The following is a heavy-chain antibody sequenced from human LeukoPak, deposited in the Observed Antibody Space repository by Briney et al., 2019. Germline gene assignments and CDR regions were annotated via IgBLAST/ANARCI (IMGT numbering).Heavy chain of an antibody. D-gene: IGHD3-10*01. CDR3: ASNYGSGSYYNPVGFDP. V-gene: IGHV4-39*07. CDR1: GGSISSSSYY. J-gene: IGHJ5*02. Sequence: SETLSLTCTVSGGSISSSSYYWGWIRQPPGKGLEWIGSIYYSGSTYYNPSLKSRVTISVDTSKNQFSLKLSSVTAADTAVYYCASNYGSGSYYNPVGFDPWGQGTLVTVSS. CDR2: IYYSGST.